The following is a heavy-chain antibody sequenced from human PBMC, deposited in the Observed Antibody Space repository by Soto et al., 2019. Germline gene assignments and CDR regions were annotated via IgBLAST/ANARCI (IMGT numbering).Heavy chain of an antibody. D-gene: IGHD3-10*01. V-gene: IGHV6-1*01. CDR3: ARRSGSGSGSYYYYDY. Sequence: SQTLSLTCAISGDSVSNNRAAWTWIRQSPSRGLEWLGRTFYRSKWYNDYAVSVRSRITINPDTFKNQFSLQLNSVTPEDTAVYYCARRSGSGSGSYYYYDYWGQGTLVTVS. J-gene: IGHJ4*02. CDR1: GDSVSNNRAA. CDR2: TFYRSKWYN.